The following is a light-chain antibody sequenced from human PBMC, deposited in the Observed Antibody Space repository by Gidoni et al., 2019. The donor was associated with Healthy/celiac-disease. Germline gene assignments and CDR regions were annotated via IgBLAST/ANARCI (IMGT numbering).Light chain of an antibody. V-gene: IGKV3-20*01. J-gene: IGKJ1*01. Sequence: EIVLTQSPGTLSSSPGERATLSCRASQSVSSSYYGASSRATGIPDRFSGSGSATDFTLTISRLEPEDFAVYYCQQYGSSPETFGHGTKLEIK. CDR2: GAS. CDR3: QQYGSSPET. CDR1: QSVSSSY.